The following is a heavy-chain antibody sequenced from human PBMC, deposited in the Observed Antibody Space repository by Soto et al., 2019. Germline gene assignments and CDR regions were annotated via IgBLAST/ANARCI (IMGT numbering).Heavy chain of an antibody. V-gene: IGHV3-33*01. Sequence: GGSLRLSCAASGFTFSSYGMHWVRQAPGKGLEWVAVIWYDGSNKYYADSVKGRFTISRDNSKNTLYLQMNSLRAADTAVYFCARGSRDTALVLPRFDFWGQGTLVTVSS. CDR1: GFTFSSYG. D-gene: IGHD5-18*01. J-gene: IGHJ4*02. CDR3: ARGSRDTALVLPRFDF. CDR2: IWYDGSNK.